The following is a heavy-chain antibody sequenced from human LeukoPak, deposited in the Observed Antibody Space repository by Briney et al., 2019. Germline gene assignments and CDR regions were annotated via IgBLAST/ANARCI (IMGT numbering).Heavy chain of an antibody. CDR3: ARGAYDYGDYVGSDAFDI. D-gene: IGHD4-17*01. Sequence: SVKVSCKTSGGTFSSYAISWVRQAPGQGLEWMGRIIPILGIANYAQKFQGRVTITADKSTSTAYMELSSLRSEDTAVYYCARGAYDYGDYVGSDAFDIWGQGTMVTVSS. CDR1: GGTFSSYA. V-gene: IGHV1-69*04. CDR2: IIPILGIA. J-gene: IGHJ3*02.